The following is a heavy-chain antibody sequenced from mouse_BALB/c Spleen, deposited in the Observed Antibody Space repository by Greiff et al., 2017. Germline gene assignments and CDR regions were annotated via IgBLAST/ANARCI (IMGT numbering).Heavy chain of an antibody. Sequence: EVKLMESGAELVKPGASVKLSCTASGFNIKDTYMHWVKQRPEQGLEWIGRIDPANGNTKYDPKFQGKATITADTSSNTAYLQLSSLTSEDTAVYYCARSNYGYDGFAYWGQGTLVTVSA. CDR1: GFNIKDTY. CDR3: ARSNYGYDGFAY. J-gene: IGHJ3*01. V-gene: IGHV14-3*02. CDR2: IDPANGNT. D-gene: IGHD2-2*01.